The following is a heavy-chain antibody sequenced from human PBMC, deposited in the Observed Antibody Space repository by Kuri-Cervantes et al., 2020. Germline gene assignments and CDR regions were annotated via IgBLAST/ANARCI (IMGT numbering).Heavy chain of an antibody. J-gene: IGHJ4*02. CDR3: ARDYDSGKVAPSD. Sequence: GESLKISCAASGFTVSSNYMSRVRQAPGKGLEWVSVIYSCGSTYYADSVKGRFTISRDNSKNTLYLQMNNLRAEDTAVYYCARDYDSGKVAPSDWGRGTLVTVSS. V-gene: IGHV3-53*01. CDR1: GFTVSSNY. CDR2: IYSCGST. D-gene: IGHD3-10*01.